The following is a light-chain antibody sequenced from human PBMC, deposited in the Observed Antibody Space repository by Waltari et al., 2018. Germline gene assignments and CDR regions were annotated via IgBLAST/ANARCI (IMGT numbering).Light chain of an antibody. CDR1: SSDVGDYNF. CDR2: DIT. V-gene: IGLV2-11*01. J-gene: IGLJ3*02. CDR3: CSYVGSHTNWV. Sequence: QSALTQPRSVSGSPGQSVTISCTGISSDVGDYNFVSWYQQHPGKAPKLMIHDITKRPSGVPDRFSGSKSGNTASLTISGLQAEDEADYYCCSYVGSHTNWVFGGGTKLTVL.